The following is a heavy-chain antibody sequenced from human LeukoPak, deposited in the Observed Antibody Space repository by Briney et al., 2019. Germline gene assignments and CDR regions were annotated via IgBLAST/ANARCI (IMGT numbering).Heavy chain of an antibody. CDR1: GGPISSDY. CDR3: ARTPSDSGGYGTFDY. J-gene: IGHJ4*02. D-gene: IGHD3-22*01. CDR2: IYYSGST. V-gene: IGHV4-59*01. Sequence: PSETLSLTCTVSGGPISSDYWSWIRQPPGKGLEWIGYIYYSGSTNYNPSLKSRVTISVDTSKDQFSLKLSSVTAADTAVYYCARTPSDSGGYGTFDYWGQGTLVTVSS.